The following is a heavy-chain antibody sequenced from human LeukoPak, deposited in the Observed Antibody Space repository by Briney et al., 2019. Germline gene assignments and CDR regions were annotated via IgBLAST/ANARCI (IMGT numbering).Heavy chain of an antibody. D-gene: IGHD3-22*01. CDR2: IYYSGST. CDR3: ARVGGYDSSGFNWFDP. J-gene: IGHJ5*02. CDR1: GGSISSYY. Sequence: SETLSLTCTVSGGSISSYYWSWIRQPPGKGLEWIGYIYYSGSTNYDPSLKSRVTISVDTSKNQFSLKLSSVTAADTAVYYCARVGGYDSSGFNWFDPWGQGTLVTVSS. V-gene: IGHV4-59*01.